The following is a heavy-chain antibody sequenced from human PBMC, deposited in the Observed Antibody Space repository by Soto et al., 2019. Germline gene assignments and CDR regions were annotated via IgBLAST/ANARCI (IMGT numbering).Heavy chain of an antibody. CDR2: ISSSSSYI. Sequence: PGGSLRLSCAASGFTFSSYSMNWVRQAPGKGLEWVSSISSSSSYIYYADSVKGRFTISRDNAKNSLYLQMNSLRAEDTAVYYCARDVTVVVPAAGDYYYYYMDVWGKGTTVTVSS. V-gene: IGHV3-21*01. CDR1: GFTFSSYS. J-gene: IGHJ6*03. D-gene: IGHD2-2*01. CDR3: ARDVTVVVPAAGDYYYYYMDV.